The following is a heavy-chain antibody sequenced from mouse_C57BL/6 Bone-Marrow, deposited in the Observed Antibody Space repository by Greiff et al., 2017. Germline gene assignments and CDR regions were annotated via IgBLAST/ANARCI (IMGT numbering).Heavy chain of an antibody. D-gene: IGHD1-1*01. CDR2: INPTNGGT. CDR1: GYTFTDYN. Sequence: VQLQQSGPELVKPGASVKIPCKASGYTFTDYNMDWVKQSHGKSLEWIGDINPTNGGTIYNQKFKGKATLTVDKSSSTAYMELRSLTSEDTAVYYWAREGSITTVFPYWYFDVWGTGTTVTVSS. CDR3: AREGSITTVFPYWYFDV. V-gene: IGHV1-18*01. J-gene: IGHJ1*03.